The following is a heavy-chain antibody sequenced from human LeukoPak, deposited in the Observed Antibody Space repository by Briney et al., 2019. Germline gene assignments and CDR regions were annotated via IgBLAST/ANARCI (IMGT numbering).Heavy chain of an antibody. J-gene: IGHJ4*02. D-gene: IGHD2-2*01. Sequence: SETLSLTCAVYGGSFSGYYWSWSRQPPGKGLEWIGEINHSGSTNYNPSLKSRVTISVDTSKNQFSLKLSSVSAADTAVYYCARGAGGPVVPAHYFDYWGQGTLVTVSS. CDR3: ARGAGGPVVPAHYFDY. CDR1: GGSFSGYY. CDR2: INHSGST. V-gene: IGHV4-34*01.